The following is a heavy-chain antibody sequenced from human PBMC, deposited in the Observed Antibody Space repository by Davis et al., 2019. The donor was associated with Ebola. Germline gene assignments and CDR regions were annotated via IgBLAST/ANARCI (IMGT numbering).Heavy chain of an antibody. V-gene: IGHV3-7*03. D-gene: IGHD2-15*01. CDR3: AKDPRYCSGGSCYSDYFDY. J-gene: IGHJ4*02. CDR1: GFTFSSYS. Sequence: GESLKISCAASGFTFSSYSMNWVRQAPGKGLEWVANIKQDGSEKYYVDSVKGRFTISRDNAKNSLYLQMNSLRAEDTAVYYCAKDPRYCSGGSCYSDYFDYWGQGTLVTVSS. CDR2: IKQDGSEK.